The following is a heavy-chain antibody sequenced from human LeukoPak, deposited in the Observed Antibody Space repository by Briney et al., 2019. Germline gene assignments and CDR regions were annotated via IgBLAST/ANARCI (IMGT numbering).Heavy chain of an antibody. V-gene: IGHV1-69*13. Sequence: ASVKVSRKASGGTFSSYAISWVRQAPGQGLEWMGGIIPIFGTANYAQKSQGRVTITADESTSTAYMELSSLRSEDTAVYYCARDSSGYYWVWGQGTLVTVSS. J-gene: IGHJ4*02. CDR1: GGTFSSYA. D-gene: IGHD3-22*01. CDR3: ARDSSGYYWV. CDR2: IIPIFGTA.